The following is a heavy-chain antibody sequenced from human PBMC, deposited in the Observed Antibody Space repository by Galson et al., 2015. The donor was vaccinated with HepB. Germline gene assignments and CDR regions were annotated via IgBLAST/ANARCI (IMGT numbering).Heavy chain of an antibody. J-gene: IGHJ3*02. CDR2: IIPIFGTA. D-gene: IGHD3-22*01. CDR1: GGTFSSYA. Sequence: QSGAEVKKPGESLKISCKASGGTFSSYAISWVRQAPGQGLEWMGGIIPIFGTANYAQKFQGRVTITADESTSTAYMELSSLRSEDTAVYYCAREGVYYYDSSYAFEIRGQGTMVTVSS. CDR3: AREGVYYYDSSYAFEI. V-gene: IGHV1-69*01.